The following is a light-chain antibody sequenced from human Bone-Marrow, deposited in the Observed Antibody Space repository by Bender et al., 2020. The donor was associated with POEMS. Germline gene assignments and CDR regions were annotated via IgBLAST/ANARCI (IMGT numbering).Light chain of an antibody. V-gene: IGLV2-8*01. CDR1: SSDVGGYDY. J-gene: IGLJ1*01. CDR3: ASYTSSNSYV. Sequence: QSALTQPPSASGSPGQSVTISCTGTSSDVGGYDYVSWFQQHPGKAPKLLIYYVRRRPSGVPFRFSASKSGNTASLTVSGLQTEDEADYYCASYTSSNSYVFGTGTKVTVL. CDR2: YVR.